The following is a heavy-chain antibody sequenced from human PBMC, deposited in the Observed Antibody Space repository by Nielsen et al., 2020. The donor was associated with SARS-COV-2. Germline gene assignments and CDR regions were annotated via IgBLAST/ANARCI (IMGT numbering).Heavy chain of an antibody. J-gene: IGHJ4*02. D-gene: IGHD2-15*01. Sequence: GGSLRLSCKVSGSRFTSFWIGWVRQMPGKGLEWMGIIYFSDSDTRFSPSFQGQVTISVDTSISTAYLQWGSLKASDTAMYYCARRPGYCSGGSCYSFDYWGQGTLVTVSS. CDR1: GSRFTSFW. V-gene: IGHV5-51*01. CDR2: IYFSDSDT. CDR3: ARRPGYCSGGSCYSFDY.